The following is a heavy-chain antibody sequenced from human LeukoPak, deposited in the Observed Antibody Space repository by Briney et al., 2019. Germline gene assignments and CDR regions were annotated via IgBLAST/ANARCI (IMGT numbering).Heavy chain of an antibody. CDR3: AKELTRPNRPVAGLNY. V-gene: IGHV3-30*18. CDR1: GLTFSAYG. J-gene: IGHJ4*02. CDR2: ISYDGSNK. Sequence: GSSLRLFCAASGLTFSAYGMHWVPHAPGKGLEWVAIISYDGSNKYYPDSVKGRFTISRDDSKNTLYLQVNSLRTEDTAVYYCAKELTRPNRPVAGLNYWGQGTLVTVSS. D-gene: IGHD6-19*01.